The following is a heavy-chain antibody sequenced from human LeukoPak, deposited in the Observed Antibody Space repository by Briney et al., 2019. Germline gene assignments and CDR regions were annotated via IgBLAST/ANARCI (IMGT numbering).Heavy chain of an antibody. CDR2: ISKSSTYI. CDR3: AGEVVIVVEPAANTIDY. CDR1: GFTFRDYT. Sequence: GGSLRLSCAASGFTFRDYTMNWVRQAPGKGLEWVSAISKSSTYIKYADSVKGRFTVSRDNAKNSLFLQMNSLRVEDTAVYYCAGEVVIVVEPAANTIDYWGQGTRVTVSS. J-gene: IGHJ4*02. D-gene: IGHD2-2*01. V-gene: IGHV3-21*01.